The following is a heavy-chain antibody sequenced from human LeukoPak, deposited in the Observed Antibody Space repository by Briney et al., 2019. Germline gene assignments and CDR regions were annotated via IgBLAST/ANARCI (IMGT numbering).Heavy chain of an antibody. J-gene: IGHJ4*02. CDR3: ARLAARPY. D-gene: IGHD6-6*01. CDR2: ITNGGGTT. V-gene: IGHV3-23*01. CDR1: GFTFSSYA. Sequence: GGSLRLSCAASGFTFSSYAMSWVRQAPGKGLEWASAITNGGGTTYYADSVKGRFTISRDNSKNTLYLQMISLRAEDTAVYYCARLAARPYWGQGTLVTVSS.